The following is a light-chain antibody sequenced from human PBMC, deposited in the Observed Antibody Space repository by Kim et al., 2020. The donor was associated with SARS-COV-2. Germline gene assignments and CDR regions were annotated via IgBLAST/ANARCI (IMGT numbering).Light chain of an antibody. CDR3: QQYYTYPIT. J-gene: IGKJ5*01. Sequence: AIRISQSPSSLSVSKGDRVTITCRASQGIGSYLAWFQQKSGKAPKLLIYAASTLQSGVPSRFSGSGSGTDFTLTISCLQSEDFASYYCQQYYTYPITFVQGTRLEIK. CDR2: AAS. V-gene: IGKV1-8*01. CDR1: QGIGSY.